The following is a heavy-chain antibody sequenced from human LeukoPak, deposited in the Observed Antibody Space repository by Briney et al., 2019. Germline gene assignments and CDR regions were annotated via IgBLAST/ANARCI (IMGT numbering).Heavy chain of an antibody. CDR1: GFTFNTHW. Sequence: GGSLRLSCAASGFTFNTHWMHWVRHAPGKGLVWVSRINTDGSTTTYADSVKGRFTISRDNAKNTVYLQMNSLRAEDTAVYYCARDRGHAYFFDYWGQGVLVTVSS. D-gene: IGHD2-2*01. V-gene: IGHV3-74*01. CDR2: INTDGSTT. CDR3: ARDRGHAYFFDY. J-gene: IGHJ4*02.